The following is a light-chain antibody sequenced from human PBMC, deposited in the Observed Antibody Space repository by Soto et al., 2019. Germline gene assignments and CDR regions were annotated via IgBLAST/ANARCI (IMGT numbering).Light chain of an antibody. CDR1: QSLLHSNGYNY. CDR3: MQALQTPDT. Sequence: DIVMTQSPLSLPVTPGEPASISCRSSQSLLHSNGYNYLDWYLQKPGQSPQLLIYLGSNRAAGVPDRFSGSVSGADFIMRISRVEAEDVGVYYCMQALQTPDTFGQGTKLEIK. J-gene: IGKJ2*01. V-gene: IGKV2-28*01. CDR2: LGS.